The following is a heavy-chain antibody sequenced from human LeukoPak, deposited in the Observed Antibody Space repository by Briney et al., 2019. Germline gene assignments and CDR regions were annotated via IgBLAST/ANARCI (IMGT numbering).Heavy chain of an antibody. D-gene: IGHD6-13*01. CDR3: AKDDGPYTSTWYSVGLIDY. Sequence: PGGSLRLSCAASGFSFSTYPMQWVRQAPGKGLDWVAVISNDGSKTYYADSVKGRFTISRDNSKNTLYLQMNGLRTEDTALYYSAKDDGPYTSTWYSVGLIDYWGRGTLVTVSS. CDR1: GFSFSTYP. V-gene: IGHV3-30*18. CDR2: ISNDGSKT. J-gene: IGHJ4*02.